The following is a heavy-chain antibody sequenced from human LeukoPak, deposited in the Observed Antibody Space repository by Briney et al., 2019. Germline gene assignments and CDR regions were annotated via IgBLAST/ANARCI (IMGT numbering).Heavy chain of an antibody. J-gene: IGHJ4*02. V-gene: IGHV4-59*05. CDR2: IYTSGST. Sequence: PSETLSLTCTVSGGSISSYYWSWIRQPAGKGLEWIGRIYTSGSTDYNPSLKSRVTISVDTSKNQFSLKMSSVTAADTGVYYCARHFDNWGQGTLVTVSS. CDR1: GGSISSYY. CDR3: ARHFDN.